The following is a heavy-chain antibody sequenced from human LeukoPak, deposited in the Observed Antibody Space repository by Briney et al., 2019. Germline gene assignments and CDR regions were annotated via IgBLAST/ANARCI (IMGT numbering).Heavy chain of an antibody. CDR1: GYSLANYW. J-gene: IGHJ5*02. V-gene: IGHV5-51*01. D-gene: IGHD3-10*01. CDR3: ARRGVEHNWFDP. CDR2: IYPGDSDT. Sequence: GESLKISCKGSGYSLANYWIAWVRRLPGKGLEWLGIIYPGDSDTRYSPSFQGQVTISADKSISTAYLQWSSLKASDTAMYYCARRGVEHNWFDPWGQGTLVTVSS.